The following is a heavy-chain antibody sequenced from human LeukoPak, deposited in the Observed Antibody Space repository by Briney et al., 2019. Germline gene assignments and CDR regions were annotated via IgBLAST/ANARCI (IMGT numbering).Heavy chain of an antibody. D-gene: IGHD3-16*02. CDR3: ARDENGYVWGSFRA. CDR2: IYTSGST. J-gene: IGHJ5*02. CDR1: GGSISSGSYY. Sequence: TLSLTCTVSGGSISSGSYYWSWIRQPAGKGLEWIGRIYTSGSTNYNPSLKSRVTISVDTSKNQFSLKLSSVTAADTAVYYCARDENGYVWGSFRAWGQGTLVTVSS. V-gene: IGHV4-61*02.